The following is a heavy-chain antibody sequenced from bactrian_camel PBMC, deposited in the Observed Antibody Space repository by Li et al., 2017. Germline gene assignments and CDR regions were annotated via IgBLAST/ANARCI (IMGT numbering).Heavy chain of an antibody. CDR3: VRDRAYYSEMRADFGY. Sequence: HVQLVESGGGSVQVGRSLRLSCSASGVSLSSEWVAWFRQAPGKEREGVAAFKAGGGTPLYADSVKGRFTISQDNAKNTVYLQMNSLKPEDTAVYYCVRDRAYYSEMRADFGYWGQGTQVTVS. CDR1: GVSLSSEW. J-gene: IGHJ6*01. V-gene: IGHV3S1*01. D-gene: IGHD4*01. CDR2: FKAGGGTP.